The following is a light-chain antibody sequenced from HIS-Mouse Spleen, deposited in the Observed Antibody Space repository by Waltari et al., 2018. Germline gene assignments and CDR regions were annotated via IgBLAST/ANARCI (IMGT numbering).Light chain of an antibody. CDR2: EDR. Sequence: SYELTQPPSVSVSPGQTARITCSGDALPKKYAYWYPQKSGQAPVLVIYEDRKRHSGIPDRFSGSSSGTMATLTISGAQVEDEADYYCYSTDSSGNHRVFGGGTKLTVL. V-gene: IGLV3-10*01. CDR3: YSTDSSGNHRV. J-gene: IGLJ2*01. CDR1: ALPKKY.